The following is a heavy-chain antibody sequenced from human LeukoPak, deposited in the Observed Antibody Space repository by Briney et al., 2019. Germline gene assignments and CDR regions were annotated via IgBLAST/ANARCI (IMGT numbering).Heavy chain of an antibody. Sequence: SETLSLTCTVSGYSISSGYHWGWIRQPPGKGLEWIGHLYRSGSTYYNPSLKSRVTMSLDTSKNQFFLDLTSVTAADTAVYYCARAIDSSGYAGLGWGQGTLVTVSS. CDR3: ARAIDSSGYAGLG. V-gene: IGHV4-38-2*02. D-gene: IGHD3-22*01. CDR1: GYSISSGYH. J-gene: IGHJ4*02. CDR2: LYRSGST.